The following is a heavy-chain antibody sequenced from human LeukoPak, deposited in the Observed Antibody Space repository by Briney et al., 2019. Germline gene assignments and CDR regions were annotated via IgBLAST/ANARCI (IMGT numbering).Heavy chain of an antibody. CDR3: ARSITMIVVVTASNWFDP. J-gene: IGHJ5*02. CDR2: INHSGCT. D-gene: IGHD3-22*01. Sequence: SETLSLTCAVYGGSFSGYYWSWIRQPPGKGLEWIGEINHSGCTNYNPSLKSRVTISVDTSKNQFSLKLSSVTAADTAVYYCARSITMIVVVTASNWFDPWGQGTLVTVSS. CDR1: GGSFSGYY. V-gene: IGHV4-34*01.